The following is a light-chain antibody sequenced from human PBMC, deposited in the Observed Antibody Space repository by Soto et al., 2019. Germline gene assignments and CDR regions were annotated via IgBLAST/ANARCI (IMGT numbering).Light chain of an antibody. CDR3: TSWTTSTTMI. V-gene: IGLV2-14*03. CDR2: DVN. CDR1: SSDIGAYNF. Sequence: QSALTQPASVSGSPGQSITISCTGTSSDIGAYNFVSWYQQHPGEAPKLMLYDVNIRPSGVSNRFSGSKSGNTASLTISGLQDEDEADYYCTSWTTSTTMIFGGGTKLTVL. J-gene: IGLJ2*01.